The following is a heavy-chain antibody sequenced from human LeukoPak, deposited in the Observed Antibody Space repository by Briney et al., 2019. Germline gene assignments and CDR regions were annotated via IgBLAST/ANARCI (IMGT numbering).Heavy chain of an antibody. V-gene: IGHV3-21*01. D-gene: IGHD1-26*01. Sequence: PGGSPRLSCAASGFTFSSYTMNWVRQALGQGLEWVSTISDPHSGSETHYADSVKGRFTISRDNAKNSLYLQMNSLRAEDTAVYYCSRGGSPPEARGDVFDIWGQGTMVSVSS. CDR2: ISDPHSGSET. J-gene: IGHJ3*02. CDR1: GFTFSSYT. CDR3: SRGGSPPEARGDVFDI.